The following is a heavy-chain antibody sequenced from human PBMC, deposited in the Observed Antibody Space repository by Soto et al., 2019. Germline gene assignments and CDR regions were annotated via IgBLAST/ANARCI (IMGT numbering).Heavy chain of an antibody. V-gene: IGHV1-46*01. CDR2: INPNGGDT. CDR3: ALGGLDF. Sequence: QVQLVQSGAEVKKTGASVKVSCKASGYTFTSSYMHWVRQAPGRGPEWMGIINPNGGDTSYVQKFQGRVTVTRDTSTSTVYMELSSLRSEYTAVYYCALGGLDFWGQGTMVTVSS. CDR1: GYTFTSSY. D-gene: IGHD2-15*01. J-gene: IGHJ3*01.